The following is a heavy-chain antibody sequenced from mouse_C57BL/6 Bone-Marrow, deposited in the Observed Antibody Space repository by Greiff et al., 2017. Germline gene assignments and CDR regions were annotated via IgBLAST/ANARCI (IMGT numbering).Heavy chain of an antibody. D-gene: IGHD2-3*01. J-gene: IGHJ2*01. Sequence: VKLVESGPELVKPGASVKISCKASGYAFSSSWMNWVKQRPGKGLEWIGRIYPGDGDTNYNGKFKGKATLTADKSSSTAYMQLSSLTSEDSAVYFCARDEGYYVGYYFDYWGQGTTLTVSS. CDR1: GYAFSSSW. CDR3: ARDEGYYVGYYFDY. CDR2: IYPGDGDT. V-gene: IGHV1-82*01.